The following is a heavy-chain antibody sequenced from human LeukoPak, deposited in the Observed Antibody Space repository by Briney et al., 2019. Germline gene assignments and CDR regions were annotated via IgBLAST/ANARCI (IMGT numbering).Heavy chain of an antibody. Sequence: PSETLSLTSTVSGVSISNYYWGWVRQPPGRGLEWVGSIYYSGSTNYNPSLKSRVTISLDTSKNQFSLKLTSVTAADTAVYYCARHREELTSFDYWGQGTLVTVSS. CDR1: GVSISNYY. CDR3: ARHREELTSFDY. CDR2: IYYSGST. V-gene: IGHV4-59*01. J-gene: IGHJ4*02. D-gene: IGHD1-26*01.